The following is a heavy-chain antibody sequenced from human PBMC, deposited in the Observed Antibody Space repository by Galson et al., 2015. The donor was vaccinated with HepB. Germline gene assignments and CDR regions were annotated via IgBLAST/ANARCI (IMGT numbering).Heavy chain of an antibody. CDR1: GYRFTTYY. D-gene: IGHD3-10*01. CDR3: AGHVPGEGFDY. Sequence: QSGAEVKKPGESLKISCKGSGYRFTTYYIAWVRQMPGKGLEWMGIISPGDSDTRYGPSFQGQVTISADESISTAYLPGSSLKASDTAIYFFAGHVPGEGFDYWGQGTLVTVSA. J-gene: IGHJ4*02. CDR2: ISPGDSDT. V-gene: IGHV5-51*01.